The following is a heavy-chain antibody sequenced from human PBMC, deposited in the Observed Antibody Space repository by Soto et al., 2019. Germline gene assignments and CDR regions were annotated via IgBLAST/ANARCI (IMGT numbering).Heavy chain of an antibody. V-gene: IGHV3-30*18. J-gene: IGHJ6*03. D-gene: IGHD4-4*01. CDR2: ISYDGSNK. Sequence: GGSLRLSCAASGFTFSSYGMHWVRQAPGKGLEWVAVISYDGSNKYYADSVKGRFTISRDNSKNTLYLQMNSLRAEDTAVYYCAKNTVTGLHYYYYMDVWGKGTTVTVSS. CDR1: GFTFSSYG. CDR3: AKNTVTGLHYYYYMDV.